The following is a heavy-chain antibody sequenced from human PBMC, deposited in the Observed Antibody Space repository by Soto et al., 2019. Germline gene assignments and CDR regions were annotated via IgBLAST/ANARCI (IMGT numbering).Heavy chain of an antibody. J-gene: IGHJ6*04. CDR3: ASGGGYTYDGGMDV. CDR1: GFTFSSYW. V-gene: IGHV3-74*01. Sequence: GGSLRLSCAASGFTFSSYWMHWVRQAPGKGLVWVSRINSDGSSTSYADSVKGRFTISRDNAKNTLYLQMNSLRAEDTAVYYCASGGGYTYDGGMDVWGKGTTVTVSS. D-gene: IGHD1-26*01. CDR2: INSDGSST.